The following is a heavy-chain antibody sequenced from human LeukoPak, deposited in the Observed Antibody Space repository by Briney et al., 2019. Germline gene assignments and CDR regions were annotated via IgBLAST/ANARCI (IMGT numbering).Heavy chain of an antibody. Sequence: GGSLRLSCAASGFTFSHYGMHWVRQAPGKGLEWVAVISHDGNNKYYADSVKGRFTISRDNSKNTPYLQMNSLRAEDTAVYYCAKDTAGTRMYNWFDPWGQGTLVTVSS. CDR2: ISHDGNNK. CDR3: AKDTAGTRMYNWFDP. J-gene: IGHJ5*02. CDR1: GFTFSHYG. D-gene: IGHD6-13*01. V-gene: IGHV3-30*18.